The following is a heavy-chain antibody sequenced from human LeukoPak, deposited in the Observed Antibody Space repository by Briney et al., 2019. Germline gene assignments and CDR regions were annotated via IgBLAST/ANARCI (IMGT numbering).Heavy chain of an antibody. J-gene: IGHJ5*02. V-gene: IGHV4-59*01. CDR2: IYYSGST. D-gene: IGHD3-10*01. CDR3: ARDVGDYGSGSTAGFDP. CDR1: GGSISSYY. Sequence: PSETLSLTCTVSGGSISSYYWSWIRQPPGKGLEWIGNIYYSGSTNYNPSLKSRVTISVDTSKNQFSLKLSSVTAADTAVYYCARDVGDYGSGSTAGFDPWGQGTLVTVSS.